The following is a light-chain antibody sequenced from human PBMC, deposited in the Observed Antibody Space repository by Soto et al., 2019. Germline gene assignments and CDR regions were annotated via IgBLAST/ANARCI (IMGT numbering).Light chain of an antibody. CDR3: QQYTNWPPLT. CDR1: QSVHSD. V-gene: IGKV3-15*01. J-gene: IGKJ4*01. Sequence: EKVMTQSPATLSVSPGEGATLSCRASQSVHSDLAWYQQKPGQAPRLLIYDASTRATGIPARFSGSGSGTEFTLTISSLQSEDFAVYYCQQYTNWPPLTFGGGTKVEI. CDR2: DAS.